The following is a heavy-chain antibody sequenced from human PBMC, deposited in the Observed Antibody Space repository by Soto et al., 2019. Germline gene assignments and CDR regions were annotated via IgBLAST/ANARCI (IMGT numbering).Heavy chain of an antibody. V-gene: IGHV3-74*01. Sequence: GGSLRLSCAASGFTFSSYWMHWVRQAPGKGLVWVSRINSDGSSTSYADSVKGRFTISRDNAKNTLYLQMNSLRAEDTAVYYCARVYSSLIYYYYYMDVWGKGTTVTVSS. CDR1: GFTFSSYW. CDR2: INSDGSST. J-gene: IGHJ6*03. CDR3: ARVYSSLIYYYYYMDV. D-gene: IGHD6-6*01.